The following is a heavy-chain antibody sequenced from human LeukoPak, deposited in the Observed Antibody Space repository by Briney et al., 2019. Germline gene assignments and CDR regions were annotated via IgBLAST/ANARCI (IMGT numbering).Heavy chain of an antibody. CDR3: ARDGLHYGDYRFDY. V-gene: IGHV4-59*01. J-gene: IGHJ4*02. D-gene: IGHD4-17*01. CDR2: VYYTGST. Sequence: SETLSLTCTVSGDSISYYYWSWIRQPPGKGLEWIGYVYYTGSTNYNPSLKSRVTMSVDTSKSQFSLKLRSVTAADTAVYYCARDGLHYGDYRFDYWGQGTLVTVSS. CDR1: GDSISYYY.